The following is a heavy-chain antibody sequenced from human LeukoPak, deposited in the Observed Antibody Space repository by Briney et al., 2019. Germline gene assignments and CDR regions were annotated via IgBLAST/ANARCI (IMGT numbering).Heavy chain of an antibody. CDR3: ARGNGGAFDI. D-gene: IGHD4-11*01. V-gene: IGHV3-7*04. J-gene: IGHJ3*02. CDR2: INQDGRET. Sequence: RGSLRLSCAAAGFCFSTDRVTWVRQAPGKGLEWVGDINQDGRETFYRDSVKGRFTLPRENAKNSLYLHMNSLRDEDTAVYYCARGNGGAFDIWGQGTMVTVSS. CDR1: GFCFSTDR.